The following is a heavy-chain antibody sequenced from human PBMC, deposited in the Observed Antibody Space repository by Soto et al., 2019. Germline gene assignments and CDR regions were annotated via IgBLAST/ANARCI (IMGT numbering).Heavy chain of an antibody. Sequence: PSETLSLTCAASGGSISSYYCGWIRQPPGKGLEWIGYIYYSGSTNYNPSLKSRVTISVDTSKNQFSLKLSSVTAADTAVYYCARDWAPPVVAATHDHWFAPWGQGTLVTVSS. D-gene: IGHD2-15*01. CDR3: ARDWAPPVVAATHDHWFAP. CDR1: GGSISSYY. CDR2: IYYSGST. J-gene: IGHJ5*02. V-gene: IGHV4-59*01.